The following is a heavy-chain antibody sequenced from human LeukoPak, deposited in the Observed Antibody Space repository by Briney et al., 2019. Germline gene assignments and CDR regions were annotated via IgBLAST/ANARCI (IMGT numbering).Heavy chain of an antibody. Sequence: SETLSLTCTVSGISINPYYWTWIRQPAGKGLEWIGRIIYTTGSTNYNPSLNSRVTMSVDTSKNQISLKLTYVTAADTAMYYCMRDGPSWGLLWGLATLVTVSS. D-gene: IGHD7-27*01. CDR3: MRDGPSWGLL. CDR1: GISINPYY. V-gene: IGHV4-4*07. CDR2: IIYTTGST. J-gene: IGHJ4*02.